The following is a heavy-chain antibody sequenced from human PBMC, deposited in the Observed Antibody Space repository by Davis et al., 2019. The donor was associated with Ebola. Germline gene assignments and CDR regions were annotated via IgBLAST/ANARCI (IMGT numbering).Heavy chain of an antibody. CDR3: AKDITAAAGTIYYYGMDV. J-gene: IGHJ6*02. CDR1: GFTFSSYD. D-gene: IGHD6-13*01. CDR2: IGTAGDT. V-gene: IGHV3-13*01. Sequence: GGSLRLSCAASGFTFSSYDMHWVRQATGKGLEWVSAIGTAGDTYYPGSVKGRFTISRENAKNSLYLQMNSLRTEDTALYYCAKDITAAAGTIYYYGMDVWGQGTTVTVSS.